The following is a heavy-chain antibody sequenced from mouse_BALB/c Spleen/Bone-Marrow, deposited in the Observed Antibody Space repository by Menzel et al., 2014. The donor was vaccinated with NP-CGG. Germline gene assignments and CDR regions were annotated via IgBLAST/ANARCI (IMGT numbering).Heavy chain of an antibody. CDR1: GYTFTDYN. D-gene: IGHD2-1*01. V-gene: IGHV1S29*02. Sequence: VQLKESGPELVKPGASVKISCKASGYTFTDYNMHWMKQSHGKSLEWIGYIYPYNGGTGYNQKFKNKATLTVDSSSSTAYMELRSLTSEDSAVYSCARRDGNYVGYLDYWGQGTTLTVSS. CDR2: IYPYNGGT. J-gene: IGHJ2*01. CDR3: ARRDGNYVGYLDY.